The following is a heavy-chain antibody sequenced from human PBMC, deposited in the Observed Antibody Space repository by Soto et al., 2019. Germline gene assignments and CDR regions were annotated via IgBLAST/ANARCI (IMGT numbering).Heavy chain of an antibody. CDR3: ARKTVGHSTPRHF. J-gene: IGHJ4*02. V-gene: IGHV4-31*03. CDR1: GASISRGGYY. D-gene: IGHD1-26*01. Sequence: SETLSLTCSVSGASISRGGYYWGWIRQHPGKGLEWIAYMHYDGSTFYNPSLQSRVTISSDTSKNQFSLKVRSVTATDTAIYYCARKTVGHSTPRHFWGQGTLVTVYS. CDR2: MHYDGST.